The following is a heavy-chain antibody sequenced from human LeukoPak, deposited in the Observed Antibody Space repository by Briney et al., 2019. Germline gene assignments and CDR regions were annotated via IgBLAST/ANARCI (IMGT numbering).Heavy chain of an antibody. CDR1: GFTFSSYG. J-gene: IGHJ4*02. Sequence: PGRSLRLYCAASGFTFSSYGMHWVRQAPGKGLEWVAVIWYDGSNKYYADSVKGRFTISRDNSKNTLYLQMNSLRAEDTAVYYCAKDSVYYDSSPGYWGQGTLVTVSS. CDR2: IWYDGSNK. D-gene: IGHD3-22*01. CDR3: AKDSVYYDSSPGY. V-gene: IGHV3-33*06.